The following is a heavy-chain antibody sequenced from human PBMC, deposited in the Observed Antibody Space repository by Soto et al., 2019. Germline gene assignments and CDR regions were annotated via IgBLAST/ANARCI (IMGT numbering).Heavy chain of an antibody. Sequence: PGGSLRLSCAASGFTFSSYAMHWVRQAPGKGLEWVAVISYDGSNKYYADSVKGRFTISRDNSKNTLYLQMNSLRAEDTAVYYCSRDRIAAAGFVFDYWGQGTLVTAPQ. CDR3: SRDRIAAAGFVFDY. D-gene: IGHD6-13*01. CDR2: ISYDGSNK. V-gene: IGHV3-30-3*01. CDR1: GFTFSSYA. J-gene: IGHJ4*02.